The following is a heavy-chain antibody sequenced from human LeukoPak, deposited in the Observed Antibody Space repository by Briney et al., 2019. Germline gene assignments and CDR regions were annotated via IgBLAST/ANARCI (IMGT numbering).Heavy chain of an antibody. V-gene: IGHV5-51*01. D-gene: IGHD3-22*01. Sequence: GESLKISCKGSGYNFTSYWIGWVRQMPGKGLEWMGIIYPNDSDTRYSPSFQGQVIISADKSISTAYLQWSSLKASDTAMYYCARPAYYYDSSAYYDNSFDSWGQGTLVTVSS. CDR1: GYNFTSYW. CDR2: IYPNDSDT. J-gene: IGHJ5*01. CDR3: ARPAYYYDSSAYYDNSFDS.